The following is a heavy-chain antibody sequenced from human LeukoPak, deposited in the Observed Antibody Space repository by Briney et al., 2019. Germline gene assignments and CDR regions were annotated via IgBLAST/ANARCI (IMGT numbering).Heavy chain of an antibody. Sequence: SVKVSCKASGGTFSSYAISWAGQAPGQGLEWMGGIIPIFGTANYAQKFQGRVTITADESTSTAYMELSSLRSEDTAVYYCAGLPGDWFDPWGQGTLVTVSS. J-gene: IGHJ5*02. CDR3: AGLPGDWFDP. V-gene: IGHV1-69*13. CDR2: IIPIFGTA. CDR1: GGTFSSYA. D-gene: IGHD3-10*01.